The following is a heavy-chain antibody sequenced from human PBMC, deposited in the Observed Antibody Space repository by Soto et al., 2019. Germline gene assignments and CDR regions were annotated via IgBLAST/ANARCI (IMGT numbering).Heavy chain of an antibody. J-gene: IGHJ5*02. D-gene: IGHD3-3*01. Sequence: QVHLQESGPGLVKPSQTLSLTCTVSGGFVNSVNNYWSWIRQPPGKGLEWLGYIFYTGSTYYNPSLGSRITISIDTSKNRSSLTLTSVTAADTAVYYCARVPFSSLGVADPLVGWFDPWGQGTLVTVSS. V-gene: IGHV4-30-4*01. CDR1: GGFVNSVNNY. CDR3: ARVPFSSLGVADPLVGWFDP. CDR2: IFYTGST.